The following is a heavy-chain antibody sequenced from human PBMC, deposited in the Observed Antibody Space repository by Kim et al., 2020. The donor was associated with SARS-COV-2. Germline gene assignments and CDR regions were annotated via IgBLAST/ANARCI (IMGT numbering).Heavy chain of an antibody. CDR1: GFTFSNYA. CDR3: AKAWERQIYYYGMGV. D-gene: IGHD1-1*01. Sequence: GGSLRLSCAASGFTFSNYAMSWVRQAPGEGLEWVSGISGSGGSTYYADSVKGRFTISRDNSKNTLYLQMSSLRAEDTAVYHCAKAWERQIYYYGMGVWGQGTTVTVSS. CDR2: ISGSGGST. J-gene: IGHJ6*02. V-gene: IGHV3-23*01.